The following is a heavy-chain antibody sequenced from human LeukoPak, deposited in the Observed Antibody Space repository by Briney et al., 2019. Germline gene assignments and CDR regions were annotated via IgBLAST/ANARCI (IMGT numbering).Heavy chain of an antibody. CDR2: INHSGST. CDR3: ARGVRSGYYWGDYYYYMDV. CDR1: GGSFSGYY. D-gene: IGHD3-22*01. Sequence: TSETLSLTCAVYGGSFSGYYWSWIRQPPGKGLGWIGEINHSGSTNYNPSLKSRVTISVDTSKNQFSLKLSSVTAADTAVYYCARGVRSGYYWGDYYYYMDVWGKGTTVTVSS. J-gene: IGHJ6*03. V-gene: IGHV4-34*01.